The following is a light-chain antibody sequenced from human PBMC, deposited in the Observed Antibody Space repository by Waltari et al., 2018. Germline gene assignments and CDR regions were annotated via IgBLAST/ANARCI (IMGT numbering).Light chain of an antibody. Sequence: DIQLTQSPSSLSAAVGDRVTINCQASQDISNYINWYQQRPEKAPKLLIYDVSDLERGVRSRVSGRGSGTAFTFTISSLKPEDVATDFCQQYHNLPLTFGGGTKVDIK. V-gene: IGKV1-33*01. CDR3: QQYHNLPLT. J-gene: IGKJ4*01. CDR1: QDISNY. CDR2: DVS.